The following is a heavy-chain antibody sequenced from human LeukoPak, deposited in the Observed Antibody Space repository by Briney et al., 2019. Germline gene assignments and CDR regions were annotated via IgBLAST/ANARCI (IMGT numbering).Heavy chain of an antibody. Sequence: GASVKVSCKTSGYTFTNYYIHWVRQAPGQGLEWMGIINPSDGSTSYTQRFQGRVAMTRDTSTSTVYMEVSSLRSEDTAVYYCAREALGYCSGGTCPSWYFDLWGRGTLVTVSS. D-gene: IGHD2-15*01. J-gene: IGHJ2*01. V-gene: IGHV1-46*01. CDR3: AREALGYCSGGTCPSWYFDL. CDR2: INPSDGST. CDR1: GYTFTNYY.